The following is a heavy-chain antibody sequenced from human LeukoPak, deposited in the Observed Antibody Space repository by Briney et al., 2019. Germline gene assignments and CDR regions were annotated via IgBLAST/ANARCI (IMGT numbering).Heavy chain of an antibody. CDR1: GFTFSSYG. J-gene: IGHJ4*02. CDR3: ATDKELALDY. Sequence: GRSLRLSCAASGFTFSSYGMHWVRQAPGKGLECVAVISYDGSNKYYADSVKGRFTISRDNSKNTLYLQMNSLRAKDTAVYYCATDKELALDYWGQGTLVTVSS. CDR2: ISYDGSNK. D-gene: IGHD1-26*01. V-gene: IGHV3-30*03.